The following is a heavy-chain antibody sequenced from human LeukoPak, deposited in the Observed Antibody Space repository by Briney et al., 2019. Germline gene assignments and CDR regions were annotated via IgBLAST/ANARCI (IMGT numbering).Heavy chain of an antibody. CDR1: VFTFSKYW. D-gene: IGHD6-19*01. CDR3: ATKQWLAPPPDS. Sequence: PGGSLRLSCAASVFTFSKYWMLWVRQAPGKGLESVSRINTDGTVTTYADSVKGRLTVSRDNADNTMFLQMNSVRDEDTAVYYCATKQWLAPPPDSWGQGTPVTVSS. J-gene: IGHJ4*02. CDR2: INTDGTVT. V-gene: IGHV3-74*01.